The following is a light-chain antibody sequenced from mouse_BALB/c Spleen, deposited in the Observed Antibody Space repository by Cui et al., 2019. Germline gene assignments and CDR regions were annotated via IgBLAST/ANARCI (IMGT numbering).Light chain of an antibody. CDR3: QQWSSNPPT. J-gene: IGKJ4*01. CDR2: LTS. Sequence: QIALTQLPALMSASPGEKVTMTCSASSSVSYMYWYQQKPRSSPKPWIYLTSNLASGVPARFSGSGSGTSYSLTISSMEAEDAATYYCQQWSSNPPTFGSGTKLEIK. CDR1: SSVSY. V-gene: IGKV4-68*01.